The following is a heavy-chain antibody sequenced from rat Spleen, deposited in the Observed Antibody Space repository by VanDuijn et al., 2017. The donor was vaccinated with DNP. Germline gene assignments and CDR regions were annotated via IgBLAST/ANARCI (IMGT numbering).Heavy chain of an antibody. CDR3: TTGGAAAY. Sequence: EVQLVESGGGLVQPRRSLKLSCAASGFTFSDYAMVWVRQAPKKGLEWVATISYDGSRTYYRDSVKGRFTISRDNAKSTLYLQMDSLRSEDTATYYCTTGGAAAYWGQGTLVTVSS. V-gene: IGHV5S10*01. CDR1: GFTFSDYA. CDR2: ISYDGSRT. D-gene: IGHD1-2*01. J-gene: IGHJ3*01.